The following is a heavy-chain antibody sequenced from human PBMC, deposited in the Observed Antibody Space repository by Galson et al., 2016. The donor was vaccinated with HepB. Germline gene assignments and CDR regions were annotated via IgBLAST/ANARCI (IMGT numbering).Heavy chain of an antibody. CDR3: ARIGPSGYLSD. Sequence: SVKVSCKASGYTFTSYGLNWVRQAPGQGLEWMGYISGYNGITNYAPRFQGRVTMTTDTSTRTAYMELRSLRAADTAVYYCARIGPSGYLSDWGQGTLVTVSS. J-gene: IGHJ4*02. V-gene: IGHV1-18*01. CDR2: ISGYNGIT. CDR1: GYTFTSYG. D-gene: IGHD3-22*01.